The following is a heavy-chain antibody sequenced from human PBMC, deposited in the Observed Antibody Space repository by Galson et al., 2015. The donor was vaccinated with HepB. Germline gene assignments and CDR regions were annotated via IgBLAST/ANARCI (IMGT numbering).Heavy chain of an antibody. Sequence: CKASGGTFSSYAISWVRQAPGQGLEWMGGIIPIFGTANCAQKFQGRVTITADESTSTAYMELSSLRSEDTAVYYCARGRYYDSSGYPDYWGQGTLVTVSS. CDR1: GGTFSSYA. V-gene: IGHV1-69*01. J-gene: IGHJ4*02. D-gene: IGHD3-22*01. CDR3: ARGRYYDSSGYPDY. CDR2: IIPIFGTA.